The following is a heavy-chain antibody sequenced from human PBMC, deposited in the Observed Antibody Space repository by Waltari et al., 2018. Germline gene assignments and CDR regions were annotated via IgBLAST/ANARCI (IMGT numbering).Heavy chain of an antibody. CDR2: IIPMLHTI. J-gene: IGHJ5*02. D-gene: IGHD2-8*01. CDR3: ARGRLVPSNWFDP. Sequence: QVQLVQSGAEVKKPGSSVKVSCKTSGGTLTSYSITWVRQAPGQGLEWMGGIIPMLHTINYAQKFQGRLTITADESTNTAFMELTSLTSEDTAIYYCARGRLVPSNWFDPWGQGTLVTVS. V-gene: IGHV1-69*01. CDR1: GGTLTSYS.